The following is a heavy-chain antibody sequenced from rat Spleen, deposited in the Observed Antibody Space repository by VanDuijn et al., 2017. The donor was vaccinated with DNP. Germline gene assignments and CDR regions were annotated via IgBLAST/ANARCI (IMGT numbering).Heavy chain of an antibody. CDR1: GFSLSNYG. V-gene: IGHV2S12*01. CDR3: SRYGGYGGDWLGY. CDR2: ISSGGST. D-gene: IGHD1-11*01. Sequence: QVQLKESGPGLVQPSQTLSLTCTVSGFSLSNYGVSWVRQPPGKGLEWIAAISSGGSTYYNSGLKSRLRVSRDTSKSQVFLKMNSLQTEDTAIYFCSRYGGYGGDWLGYWGQGTLVTVSS. J-gene: IGHJ3*01.